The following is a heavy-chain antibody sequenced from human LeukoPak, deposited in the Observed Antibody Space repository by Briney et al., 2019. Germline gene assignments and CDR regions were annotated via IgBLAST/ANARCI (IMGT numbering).Heavy chain of an antibody. CDR2: IFYTGTT. V-gene: IGHV4-39*07. D-gene: IGHD3-22*01. CDR3: ARKPIVNSAWYYFDY. Sequence: PSETLSLTCTVSGGSISSSNYFWGWIRQPPGKGLEWIGSIFYTGTTYYNPSLKSRVTISVDTSKNQFSLKLSSVTAADTAVYYCARKPIVNSAWYYFDYWGQGTLVTVSS. CDR1: GGSISSSNYF. J-gene: IGHJ4*02.